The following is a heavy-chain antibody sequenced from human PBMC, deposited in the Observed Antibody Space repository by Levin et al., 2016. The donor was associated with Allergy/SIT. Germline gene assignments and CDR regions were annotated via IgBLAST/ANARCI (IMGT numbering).Heavy chain of an antibody. CDR1: GFTFSTFS. Sequence: GESLKISCAASGFTFSTFSMNWVRQAPGKGLEWVSYISSSSRHIYYADSVKGRFTISRDNAKDSLYLQMNSLRAEDTAVYYCARVSALGRFYYYMDVWGKGTTVSVSS. V-gene: IGHV3-21*06. CDR3: ARVSALGRFYYYMDV. J-gene: IGHJ6*03. CDR2: ISSSSRHI. D-gene: IGHD6-13*01.